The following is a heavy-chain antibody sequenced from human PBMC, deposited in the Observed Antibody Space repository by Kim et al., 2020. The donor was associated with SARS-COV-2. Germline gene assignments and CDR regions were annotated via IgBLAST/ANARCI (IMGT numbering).Heavy chain of an antibody. CDR1: GFTFEDYA. CDR3: ANRRYRFGELTPLLFRSSGSIFSCYGIDV. J-gene: IGHJ6*02. D-gene: IGHD3-10*01. CDR2: MSWNSNNI. Sequence: GGSLRLSCAASGFTFEDYAMYWVRQIPGNGLEWVSVMSWNSNNIGYADSVKGRLTISRDNAKNSLYQQMNSLRTEDTALYYCANRRYRFGELTPLLFRSSGSIFSCYGIDVWGQGATVTVSS. V-gene: IGHV3-9*01.